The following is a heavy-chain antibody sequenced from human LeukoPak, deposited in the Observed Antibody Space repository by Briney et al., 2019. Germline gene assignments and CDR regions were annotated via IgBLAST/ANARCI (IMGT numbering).Heavy chain of an antibody. D-gene: IGHD3-3*01. CDR1: GFTFSDYY. CDR2: ISSSGSTI. Sequence: GVSLRLSCAASGFTFSDYYMSWVRQAPGKGLEGVSYISSSGSTIYYADSVKGRFTISRDNAKNSLYLQMNSLRAEDTAVYYCARNRHYDFWSGPGFDPWGQGTLVTVSS. V-gene: IGHV3-11*01. CDR3: ARNRHYDFWSGPGFDP. J-gene: IGHJ5*02.